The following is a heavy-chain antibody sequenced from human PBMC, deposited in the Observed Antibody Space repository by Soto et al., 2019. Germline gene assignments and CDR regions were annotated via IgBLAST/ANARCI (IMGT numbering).Heavy chain of an antibody. D-gene: IGHD2-15*01. CDR1: GFTFSSYA. CDR3: AKAGGVGYCSGGSCYDY. V-gene: IGHV3-23*01. CDR2: ISGSGGST. Sequence: GGSLRLSCAASGFTFSSYAMSWVRQAPGKGLEWVSAISGSGGSTYYADSVKDRFTISRDNSKNTLYLQMNGLRAEDTAVYYCAKAGGVGYCSGGSCYDYWGQGTLVTVSS. J-gene: IGHJ4*02.